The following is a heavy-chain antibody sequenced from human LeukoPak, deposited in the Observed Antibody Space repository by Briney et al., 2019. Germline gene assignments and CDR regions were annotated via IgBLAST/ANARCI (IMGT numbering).Heavy chain of an antibody. CDR3: ARGMGIAAAGTADFDY. V-gene: IGHV4-34*01. Sequence: SETLSLTCAVYGGSFSGYYWSWIRQPPGKGLEWIGEINHSGSINYNPSLKSRVTISVDTSKNQFSLKLSSVTAADTAVYYCARGMGIAAAGTADFDYWGQGTLVTVSS. CDR2: INHSGSI. J-gene: IGHJ4*02. CDR1: GGSFSGYY. D-gene: IGHD6-13*01.